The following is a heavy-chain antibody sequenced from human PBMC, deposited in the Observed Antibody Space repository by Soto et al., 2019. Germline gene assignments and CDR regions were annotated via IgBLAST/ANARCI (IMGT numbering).Heavy chain of an antibody. CDR3: VRVGGSGWTLDF. CDR2: INVGNGDT. D-gene: IGHD6-25*01. V-gene: IGHV1-3*01. Sequence: ASVKVSCKASGYTFTSYAMNWVRQASGQRLEWMGWINVGNGDTKSSQNLQGRVTITRDTSASTVYMELSSLRSEDTAVYYCVRVGGSGWTLDFWGQGTLVTVSS. CDR1: GYTFTSYA. J-gene: IGHJ4*02.